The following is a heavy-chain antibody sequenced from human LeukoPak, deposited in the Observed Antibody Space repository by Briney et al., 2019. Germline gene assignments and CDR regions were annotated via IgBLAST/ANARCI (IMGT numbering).Heavy chain of an antibody. V-gene: IGHV4-59*01. D-gene: IGHD1-1*01. J-gene: IGHJ4*02. CDR1: GGSISSYY. CDR2: IYYSGST. CDR3: ARGMEGPYYFDY. Sequence: PSETLSLTCTVSGGSISSYYWSWIRQPPGKGLEWIGYIYYSGSTNYNPSLKSRVTISVGTSKNQFSPKLSSVTAADTAVYYCARGMEGPYYFDYWGQGTLVTVSS.